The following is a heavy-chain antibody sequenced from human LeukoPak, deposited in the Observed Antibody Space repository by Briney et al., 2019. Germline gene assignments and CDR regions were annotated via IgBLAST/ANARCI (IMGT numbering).Heavy chain of an antibody. D-gene: IGHD6-19*01. CDR1: GYTFTSYG. J-gene: IGHJ2*01. Sequence: GASVKDSCKAAGYTFTSYGISWVRQAPGQGLEWMGWISAYNGNTNYAQKLQGRVTMTTDTSTSTAYMELRSLRSDDTAVYYCARGGAVADSYWYFDLWGRGTLVTVSS. V-gene: IGHV1-18*01. CDR3: ARGGAVADSYWYFDL. CDR2: ISAYNGNT.